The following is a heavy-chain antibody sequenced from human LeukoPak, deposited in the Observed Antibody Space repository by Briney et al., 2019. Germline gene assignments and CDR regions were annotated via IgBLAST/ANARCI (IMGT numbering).Heavy chain of an antibody. CDR3: AKDGHPRDNYDFWSGYRYAVDY. CDR1: GFTFSSYA. CDR2: ISGSGGIT. J-gene: IGHJ4*02. V-gene: IGHV3-23*01. Sequence: GGSLRLSCAASGFTFSSYAMSWARQAPGKGPQWVSAISGSGGITYYADSVKGRFTISRDNSKNTLYLQMNSLRAEDTAVYYCAKDGHPRDNYDFWSGYRYAVDYWGQGTLVTVSS. D-gene: IGHD3-3*01.